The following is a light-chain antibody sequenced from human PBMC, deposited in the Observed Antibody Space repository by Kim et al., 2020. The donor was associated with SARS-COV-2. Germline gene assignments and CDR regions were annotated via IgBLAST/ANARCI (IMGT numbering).Light chain of an antibody. V-gene: IGKV3-15*01. CDR3: QQYDNWPPLT. Sequence: SPGETATLSCRASQSVTNKLAWYQQRPGQPPRLLIYGASIRAADIPARFSGSGSGTDFTLTISSLQSEDFAVYYCQQYDNWPPLTFGGGTKVDIK. J-gene: IGKJ4*01. CDR2: GAS. CDR1: QSVTNK.